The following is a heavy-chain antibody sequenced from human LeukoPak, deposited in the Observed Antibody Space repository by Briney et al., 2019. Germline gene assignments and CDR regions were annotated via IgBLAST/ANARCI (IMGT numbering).Heavy chain of an antibody. CDR2: INQGGSVK. CDR3: AKLLGDVTTFDY. J-gene: IGHJ4*02. CDR1: GFSFSRSW. D-gene: IGHD3-16*01. V-gene: IGHV3-7*01. Sequence: GESLRLSCGASGFSFSRSWMRWVRQAPGKGLEWVASINQGGSVKHYMDSVKGRFTISRDNSKNSVFLQMNSLRAEDTAVYYCAKLLGDVTTFDYWGQGNLVTVSS.